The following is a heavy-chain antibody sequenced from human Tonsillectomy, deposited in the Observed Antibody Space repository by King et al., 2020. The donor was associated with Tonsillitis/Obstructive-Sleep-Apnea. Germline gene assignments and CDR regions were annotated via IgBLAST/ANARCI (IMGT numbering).Heavy chain of an antibody. D-gene: IGHD3-10*01. CDR2: IYYSGST. J-gene: IGHJ5*02. CDR1: GGSISSYY. Sequence: VQLQESGPGLVKPSETLSLTCTVSGGSISSYYWSWIRQPPGKGLEWIGYIYYSGSTNYNPSLKSRVTISVDTSKNQFSLKLSSVTAADTAVYYCAVASGSYPPPWFDPWGQGTLVTVSS. V-gene: IGHV4-59*08. CDR3: AVASGSYPPPWFDP.